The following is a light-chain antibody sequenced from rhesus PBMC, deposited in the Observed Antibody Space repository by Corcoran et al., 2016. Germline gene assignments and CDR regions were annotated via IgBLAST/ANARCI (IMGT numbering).Light chain of an antibody. CDR3: QQYSNWPLT. CDR1: PSVSSS. CDR2: GAA. Sequence: EIVLTQSPATLSLSPGERATLSCRASPSVSSSLAWYQQKPGQVPRLLLYGAASRAPGIPDRFSGSGSGTDLTLTISSLEPEDFAVYYCQQYSNWPLTFGGGTKVEIK. V-gene: IGKV3-42*03. J-gene: IGKJ4*01.